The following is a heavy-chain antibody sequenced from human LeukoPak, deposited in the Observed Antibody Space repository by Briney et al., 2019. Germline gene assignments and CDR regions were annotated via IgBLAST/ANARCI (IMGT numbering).Heavy chain of an antibody. D-gene: IGHD3-22*01. Sequence: SETLSLTCAVSGGSISSSNWWSWVRQPPGKGLEWIGEIYHSGNINYNPSLKSRVTISVDTSKNQFSLKLSSVTAADTAVYYCARANYYDSSGYLNLMIPTCFDPWGQGTLVTVSS. V-gene: IGHV4-4*02. CDR3: ARANYYDSSGYLNLMIPTCFDP. CDR1: GGSISSSNW. CDR2: IYHSGNI. J-gene: IGHJ5*02.